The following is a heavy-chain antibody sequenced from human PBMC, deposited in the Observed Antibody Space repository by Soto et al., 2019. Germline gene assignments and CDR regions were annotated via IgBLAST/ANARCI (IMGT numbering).Heavy chain of an antibody. CDR1: GYTFTSYC. D-gene: IGHD2-15*01. V-gene: IGHV1-18*01. J-gene: IGHJ4*02. CDR3: ARIAPYCSGGRCYSDFDY. CDR2: ISAYNGNT. Sequence: GASVKVSCKASGYTFTSYCISWVRQAPGQGLEWMGWISAYNGNTNYAQKLQGRVTMTTDTSTSTAYMELRSLRSDDTAVYYCARIAPYCSGGRCYSDFDYWGQGTLVTVSS.